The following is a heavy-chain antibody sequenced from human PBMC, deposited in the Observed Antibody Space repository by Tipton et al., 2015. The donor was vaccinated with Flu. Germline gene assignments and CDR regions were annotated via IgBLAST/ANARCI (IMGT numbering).Heavy chain of an antibody. CDR1: GGAVSSGAYY. CDR3: ASTWFGFNAFDR. CDR2: VFYTGTT. D-gene: IGHD3-10*01. J-gene: IGHJ3*02. Sequence: GLVKPSETLSLTCSVSGGAVSSGAYYWNWIRQPPGKGLERIGYVFYTGTTKYNPSLKSRVTISVDTSKNQFSLKLSSVTAADTAVYYCASTWFGFNAFDRWGQGTLVTVSP. V-gene: IGHV4-61*08.